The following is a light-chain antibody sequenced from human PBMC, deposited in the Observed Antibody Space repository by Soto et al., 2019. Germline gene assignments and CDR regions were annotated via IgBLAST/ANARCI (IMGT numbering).Light chain of an antibody. CDR3: CSYAGSYTYV. CDR2: DVS. CDR1: SSDVGGYNY. Sequence: QSLLTQPRSVSGSPGQSVTISRTGTSSDVGGYNYVSWYQQHPGKAPKLMIYDVSKRPSGVPDRFSGSKSGNTASLTISGLQAEDEADYYCCSYAGSYTYVFGTGTKVTVL. J-gene: IGLJ1*01. V-gene: IGLV2-11*01.